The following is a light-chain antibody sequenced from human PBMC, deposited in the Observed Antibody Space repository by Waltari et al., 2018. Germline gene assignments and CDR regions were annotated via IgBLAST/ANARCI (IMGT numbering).Light chain of an antibody. V-gene: IGKV4-1*01. J-gene: IGKJ1*01. CDR1: QSVLYSSNNKNY. CDR3: QQYYSSLSWT. Sequence: DIVMTQSPDSLAVSLGERATINCKSSQSVLYSSNNKNYLAWYQQKPGQPPKLLIYWASTRGSGVPDRFSGSGSGTDFTLTISSLQAEDVAVYYCQQYYSSLSWTFGQGTKVEIK. CDR2: WAS.